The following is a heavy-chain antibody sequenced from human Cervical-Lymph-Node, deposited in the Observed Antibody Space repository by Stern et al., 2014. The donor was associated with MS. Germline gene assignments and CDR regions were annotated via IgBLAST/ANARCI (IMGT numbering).Heavy chain of an antibody. J-gene: IGHJ3*02. V-gene: IGHV2-70*04. D-gene: IGHD6-6*01. CDR1: GFSLTTSGMR. CDR3: ARFYSSSSFADAFDI. CDR2: IDWDDDK. Sequence: QVTLKESGPALVKPTQTLTLTCTFSGFSLTTSGMRVSWIRQPPGQALVWLAIIDWDDDKSYNTSLKTRLTISKDTSKNQVVLTMTNMDPVDTATYYCARFYSSSSFADAFDIWGQGTMVTVSS.